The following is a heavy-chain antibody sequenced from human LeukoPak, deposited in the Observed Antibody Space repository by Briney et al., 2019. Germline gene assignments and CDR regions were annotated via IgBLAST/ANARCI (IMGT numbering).Heavy chain of an antibody. CDR2: IKSKTDGGTT. CDR1: GFTFSSYW. J-gene: IGHJ4*02. Sequence: PGGSLRLSCAASGFTFSSYWMNWVRQAPGKGLEWVGRIKSKTDGGTTDYAAPVKGRFTISRDDSKNTLYLQMNSLKTEDTAVYYCTTDLYYDFWSGYYREWGYYFDYWGQGTLVTVSS. V-gene: IGHV3-15*07. D-gene: IGHD3-3*01. CDR3: TTDLYYDFWSGYYREWGYYFDY.